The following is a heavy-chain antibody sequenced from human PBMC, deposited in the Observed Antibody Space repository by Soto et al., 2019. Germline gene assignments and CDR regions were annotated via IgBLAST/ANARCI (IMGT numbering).Heavy chain of an antibody. V-gene: IGHV3-30-3*01. Sequence: GGSLRLSCAASGFTFSNYAMHWVRQAPGKGLEWAAVISYDGSNKNYGDSVKGRFTISRDNSKNTQYLQMNSLRPADTAVYYCASGEMATIRGYYYYYGMDVGGQGPTVTVS. J-gene: IGHJ6*02. CDR1: GFTFSNYA. CDR2: ISYDGSNK. CDR3: ASGEMATIRGYYYYYGMDV. D-gene: IGHD5-12*01.